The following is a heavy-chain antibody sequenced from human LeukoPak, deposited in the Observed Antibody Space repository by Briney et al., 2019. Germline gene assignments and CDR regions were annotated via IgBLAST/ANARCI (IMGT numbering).Heavy chain of an antibody. D-gene: IGHD6-19*01. CDR2: IYTSGNT. Sequence: SETLSLTCTVSGGPISSGSYYWSWIRQPAGKGLEWIGRIYTSGNTIHNPSLKSRITISIDTSKNQFSLKLSSVTAADTAVYYCASSQWGADYWGQGILVTVSS. V-gene: IGHV4-61*02. CDR1: GGPISSGSYY. J-gene: IGHJ4*02. CDR3: ASSQWGADY.